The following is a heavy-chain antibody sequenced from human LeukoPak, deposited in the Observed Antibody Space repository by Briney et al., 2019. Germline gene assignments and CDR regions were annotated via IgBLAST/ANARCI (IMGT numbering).Heavy chain of an antibody. Sequence: GGSLRLSCAASGFPFSSYWMHWVRQAPGRGLEWVSRVNSDGSTTTYADSVRGRFTISRDNAKNTLYLEMNSLRVEDTAVYYCVVKGGYNVLDAPFDYWGPGTLVTVSS. D-gene: IGHD5/OR15-5a*01. J-gene: IGHJ4*02. CDR1: GFPFSSYW. CDR3: VVKGGYNVLDAPFDY. V-gene: IGHV3-74*01. CDR2: VNSDGSTT.